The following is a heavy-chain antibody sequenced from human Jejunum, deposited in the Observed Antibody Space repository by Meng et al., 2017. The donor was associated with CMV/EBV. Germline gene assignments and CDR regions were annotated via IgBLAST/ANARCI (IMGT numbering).Heavy chain of an antibody. D-gene: IGHD3-3*01. Sequence: QLQLQEAGPGQVKPSGTLSLTCTVSGDSITNNSHFWGWIRQSPGKGLEWIGTIYYTGTTYNNPSLKSRVAISIDTSKNQFSLKLTSVTAADTAKYYCARGIYDFWEPDYWGQGTLVTVSS. CDR2: IYYTGTT. CDR3: ARGIYDFWEPDY. CDR1: GDSITNNSHF. J-gene: IGHJ4*02. V-gene: IGHV4-39*07.